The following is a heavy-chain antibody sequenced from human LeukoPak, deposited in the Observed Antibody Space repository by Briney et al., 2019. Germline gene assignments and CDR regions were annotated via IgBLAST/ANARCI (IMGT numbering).Heavy chain of an antibody. CDR2: IYYSGST. D-gene: IGHD5-12*01. V-gene: IGHV4-59*01. Sequence: SSETLSLTCTVSGGSISNYYWSWIRQPPGKGLEWIGYIYYSGSTKYNPSLKSRVTISVDTSKNQFSLRLNSVTAADTAVYYCARVSGYDWESFYDYWGQGTLVTVSS. J-gene: IGHJ4*02. CDR3: ARVSGYDWESFYDY. CDR1: GGSISNYY.